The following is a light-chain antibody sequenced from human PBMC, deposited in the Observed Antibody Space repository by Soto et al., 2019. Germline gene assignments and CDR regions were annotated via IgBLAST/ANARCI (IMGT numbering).Light chain of an antibody. CDR1: RPIANK. J-gene: IGKJ2*01. Sequence: TQSPALLSVSPGETATLSCKASRPIANKLAWYQQSPGQTPRLLIYGASTRASGVPDRFSGSGSGTDFTLTITSPQAEDVATYYCQQYYDWPPNTFGQGTKFDIK. V-gene: IGKV3D-15*01. CDR3: QQYYDWPPNT. CDR2: GAS.